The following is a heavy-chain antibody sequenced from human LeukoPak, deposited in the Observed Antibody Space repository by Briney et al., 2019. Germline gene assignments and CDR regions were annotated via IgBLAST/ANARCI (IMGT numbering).Heavy chain of an antibody. CDR1: GYGFTSYA. Sequence: ASVKVSCKASGYGFTSYAMHWVRQAPGQRLEWMGWINAGNGNTKYSQKFQGRVTIARDTSASTAYMELSSLRSEDTAVYYCASSYSSSSRSAFDIWGQGTMVTVSS. CDR2: INAGNGNT. V-gene: IGHV1-3*01. J-gene: IGHJ3*02. D-gene: IGHD6-13*01. CDR3: ASSYSSSSRSAFDI.